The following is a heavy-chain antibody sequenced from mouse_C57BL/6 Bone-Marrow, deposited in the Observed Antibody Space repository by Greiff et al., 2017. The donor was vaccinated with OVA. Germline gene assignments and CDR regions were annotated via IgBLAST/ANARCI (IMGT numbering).Heavy chain of an antibody. Sequence: VQLQQPGAELVKPGASVKMSCKASGYTFTSYWITWVKQRPGQGLEWIGDIYPGSGSTNYNEKFKSKATLTVDTSSSTAYMQLSSLTSEDSAVYYCADYDYDEGAMDYWGQGTSVTVSS. CDR1: GYTFTSYW. CDR3: ADYDYDEGAMDY. CDR2: IYPGSGST. J-gene: IGHJ4*01. D-gene: IGHD2-4*01. V-gene: IGHV1-55*01.